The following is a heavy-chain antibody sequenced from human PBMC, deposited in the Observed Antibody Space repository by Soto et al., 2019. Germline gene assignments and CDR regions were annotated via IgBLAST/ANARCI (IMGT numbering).Heavy chain of an antibody. CDR2: IIPIFGTA. D-gene: IGHD5-12*01. J-gene: IGHJ4*02. Sequence: SVKVSCKASGCTFSSYAISWVRQAPGQGLEWMGGIIPIFGTANYAQKFQGRVTITADESTSTAYMELSSLRSEDTAVYYCAREEGGGDSEGFDYWGQGTLVTVSS. CDR1: GCTFSSYA. CDR3: AREEGGGDSEGFDY. V-gene: IGHV1-69*13.